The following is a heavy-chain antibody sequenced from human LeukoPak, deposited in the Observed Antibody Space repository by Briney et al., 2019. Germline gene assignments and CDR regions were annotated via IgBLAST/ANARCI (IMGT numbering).Heavy chain of an antibody. D-gene: IGHD5-12*01. CDR3: AKGGYDYVEIGYFDY. CDR2: IIGSTGST. CDR1: GFTFSNYA. Sequence: PGGSLRLSCAPSGFTFSNYAMSWVRQVPGKGLEWVSLIIGSTGSTFYADSVKGRFTISRDNSKNTLYLQMNSLRAEDTAVYYCAKGGYDYVEIGYFDYWGQGTLVTVSS. V-gene: IGHV3-23*01. J-gene: IGHJ4*02.